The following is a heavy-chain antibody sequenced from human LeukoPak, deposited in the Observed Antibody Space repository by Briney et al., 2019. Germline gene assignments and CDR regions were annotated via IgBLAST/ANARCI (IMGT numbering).Heavy chain of an antibody. Sequence: GGSLRLSCAASGFTFSDYYMSWIRQALGKGLEWVSYISSSGSTIYYADSVKGRFTISRDNAKNSLYLQMNSLRAEDTAVYYCARRHCSGGSCYVGFDYWGQGTLVTVSS. CDR3: ARRHCSGGSCYVGFDY. D-gene: IGHD2-15*01. J-gene: IGHJ4*02. CDR2: ISSSGSTI. V-gene: IGHV3-11*01. CDR1: GFTFSDYY.